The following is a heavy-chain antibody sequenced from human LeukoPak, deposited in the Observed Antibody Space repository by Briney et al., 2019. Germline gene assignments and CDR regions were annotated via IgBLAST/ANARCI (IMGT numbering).Heavy chain of an antibody. CDR3: ARYPATGDAFDI. CDR2: MNPNSGNT. CDR1: GYTFTSYD. V-gene: IGHV1-8*01. D-gene: IGHD5-12*01. Sequence: VASVKVSCKASGYTFTSYDINWVRQATGQGLEWMGWMNPNSGNTGYAQKFQGRVTMTRNTSISTAYMELSSLRSEDTAVYYCARYPATGDAFDIWGQGTMVTVSS. J-gene: IGHJ3*02.